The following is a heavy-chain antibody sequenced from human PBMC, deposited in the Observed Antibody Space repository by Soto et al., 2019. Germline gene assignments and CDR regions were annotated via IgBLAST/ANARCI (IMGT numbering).Heavy chain of an antibody. CDR2: ISGSGGST. J-gene: IGHJ1*01. D-gene: IGHD2-15*01. V-gene: IGHV3-23*01. Sequence: GGSLRLSCAASGFTFSSYAMSWVRQAPGKGLEWVSAISGSGGSTYYADSVKGRFTISRDNSKNTLYLQMNSLRAEDTAVYYCAKVHPVVVVAATYGYFQHWGQGTLVTVSS. CDR3: AKVHPVVVVAATYGYFQH. CDR1: GFTFSSYA.